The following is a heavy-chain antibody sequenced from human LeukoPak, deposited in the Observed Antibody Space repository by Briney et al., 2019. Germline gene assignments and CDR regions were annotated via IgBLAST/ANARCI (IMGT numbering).Heavy chain of an antibody. Sequence: PSETLSLTCTVSGGSISSYYWSWIRQPPGKGLQWIGYIYYSGSTNYNPSLKSRVTISVDTSKNQFSLKLSPVTAADTAVYYCARGMDWNYFFDYWGQGTLVTVSS. CDR1: GGSISSYY. CDR3: ARGMDWNYFFDY. D-gene: IGHD1-7*01. CDR2: IYYSGST. V-gene: IGHV4-59*01. J-gene: IGHJ4*02.